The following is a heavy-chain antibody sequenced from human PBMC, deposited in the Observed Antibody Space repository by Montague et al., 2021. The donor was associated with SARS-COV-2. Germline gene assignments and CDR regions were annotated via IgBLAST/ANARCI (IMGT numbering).Heavy chain of an antibody. CDR1: GDSISTDNW. V-gene: IGHV4-4*02. D-gene: IGHD2-2*01. CDR3: ARGRRPVVVPGAGPAGRAFDI. CDR2: VNQSGTT. Sequence: SETLSLTCVVSGDSISTDNWWTWVRQPPGKGLEWIGEVNQSGTTIYNPSVKSGVTISEDTSKNQFYLRLHSVTAADTAVYYCARGRRPVVVPGAGPAGRAFDIWGQGTMVTVSS. J-gene: IGHJ3*02.